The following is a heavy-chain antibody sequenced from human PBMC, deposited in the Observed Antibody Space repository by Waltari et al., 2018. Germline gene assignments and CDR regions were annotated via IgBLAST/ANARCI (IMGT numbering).Heavy chain of an antibody. J-gene: IGHJ6*03. CDR2: IYFRGST. V-gene: IGHV4-30-4*01. CDR1: AGFISSDNHY. D-gene: IGHD3-10*01. CDR3: ARVSWEVILSQYYYYMDV. Sequence: QAQLRESGPGLVKPAQTLSLTCTVSAGFISSDNHYWTWIRQPPGKGLEWIGYIYFRGSTYYNPSIKSRIAMSVDTSKNEFSLNLFSVTAADTAVYYCARVSWEVILSQYYYYMDVWGKGTAVTVSS.